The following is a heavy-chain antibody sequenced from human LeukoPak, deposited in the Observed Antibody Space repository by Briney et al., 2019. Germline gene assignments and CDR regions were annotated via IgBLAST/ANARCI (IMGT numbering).Heavy chain of an antibody. V-gene: IGHV1-69*15. D-gene: IGHD2-21*02. Sequence: SLNVSWKASGRTFRSYVISWVRQGPGQGLEWLVRVIPYFGTANYAQKFQGRVTIIAVESTSTGYMELSSLRSEDTAVFYCARARLVGGGDPGYFQQWGQGTLVNVSS. CDR1: GRTFRSYV. CDR2: VIPYFGTA. CDR3: ARARLVGGGDPGYFQQ. J-gene: IGHJ1*01.